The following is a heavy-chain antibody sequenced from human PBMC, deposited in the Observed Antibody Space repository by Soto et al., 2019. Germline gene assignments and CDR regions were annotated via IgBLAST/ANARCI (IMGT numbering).Heavy chain of an antibody. Sequence: ASVKVSCKASGGTFSSYAISWVRQAPGQGLEWMGGIIPIFGTANYAQKFQGRVTITADESTSTAYMELSSLRSEDTAVYYCARDRKEYYYGSGSYAFDIWGQGTMVTVSS. CDR3: ARDRKEYYYGSGSYAFDI. CDR1: GGTFSSYA. CDR2: IIPIFGTA. D-gene: IGHD3-10*01. V-gene: IGHV1-69*13. J-gene: IGHJ3*02.